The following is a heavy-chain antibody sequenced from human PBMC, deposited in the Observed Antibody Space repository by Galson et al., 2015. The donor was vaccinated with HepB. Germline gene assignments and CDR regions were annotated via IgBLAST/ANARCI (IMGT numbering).Heavy chain of an antibody. Sequence: SLRLSCAASGFTFSSYWMSWVRQAPGKGLEWVANIKQDGSEKYYVDSVKGRFTISRDNAKNSLYLQMNSLRAEDTAVYYCAKDGPPATQKPYYFDYWGQGTLVTVSS. CDR2: IKQDGSEK. V-gene: IGHV3-7*01. J-gene: IGHJ4*02. D-gene: IGHD2-15*01. CDR1: GFTFSSYW. CDR3: AKDGPPATQKPYYFDY.